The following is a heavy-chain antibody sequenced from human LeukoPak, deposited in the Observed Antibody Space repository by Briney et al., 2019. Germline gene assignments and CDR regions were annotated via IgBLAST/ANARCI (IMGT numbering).Heavy chain of an antibody. D-gene: IGHD6-13*01. CDR1: GFTFSSYA. CDR2: ISGDGGST. J-gene: IGHJ6*02. CDR3: AKGAAAGLNYYYYYGMDV. V-gene: IGHV3-43*02. Sequence: GGSLRLSCAASGFTFSSYAMSWVRQAPGKGLEWVSLISGDGGSTYYADSVKGRFTTSRDNSKNSLYLQMNSLRTEDTALYYCAKGAAAGLNYYYYYGMDVWGQGTTVTVSS.